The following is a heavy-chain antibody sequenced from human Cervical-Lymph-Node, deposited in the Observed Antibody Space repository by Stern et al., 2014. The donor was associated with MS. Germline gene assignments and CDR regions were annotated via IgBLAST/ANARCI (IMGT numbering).Heavy chain of an antibody. CDR3: ARDPCGGDCDMAPDALDI. D-gene: IGHD2-21*02. V-gene: IGHV1-46*03. CDR1: GYTFTMFY. J-gene: IGHJ3*02. Sequence: QVQLVQSGAEVKKPGASVKVSCKAFGYTFTMFYMHWVRQAPGQGLEWVGVINPSGDSTTYAQYIYAQKFQGRVTITRDTSTSTVYMELSSLRSYDTAVYYCARDPCGGDCDMAPDALDIWGQGTRVTVSS. CDR2: INPSGDST.